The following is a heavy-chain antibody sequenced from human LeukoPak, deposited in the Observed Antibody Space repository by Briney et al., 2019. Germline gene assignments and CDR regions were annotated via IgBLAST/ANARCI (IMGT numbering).Heavy chain of an antibody. V-gene: IGHV4-4*09. CDR3: ARHGGYCSSTSCYGEGNWFDP. CDR1: GGSISSYY. D-gene: IGHD2-2*01. CDR2: IYTSGST. J-gene: IGHJ5*02. Sequence: PSETLSLTSTVSGGSISSYYWSWIRQPPGKGLEWIGYIYTSGSTNYNPSLKSRVTISVDTSKNQFSLKLSSVTAADTAVYYCARHGGYCSSTSCYGEGNWFDPWGQGTLVTVSS.